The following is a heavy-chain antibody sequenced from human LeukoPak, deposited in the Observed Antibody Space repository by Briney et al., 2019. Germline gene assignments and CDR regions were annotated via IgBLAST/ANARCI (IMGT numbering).Heavy chain of an antibody. CDR1: GCTLSRYA. Sequence: SSVKVSCKASGCTLSRYASSRLRQAPPQALEWIGRIIPLLGIANYAQKFQGRVTITADKSTSTAYMELSSLRSEDTAVYYCATRHDYRYGYSYYGMDVWGQGTTVTVSS. V-gene: IGHV1-69*04. CDR3: ATRHDYRYGYSYYGMDV. J-gene: IGHJ6*02. D-gene: IGHD5-18*01. CDR2: IIPLLGIA.